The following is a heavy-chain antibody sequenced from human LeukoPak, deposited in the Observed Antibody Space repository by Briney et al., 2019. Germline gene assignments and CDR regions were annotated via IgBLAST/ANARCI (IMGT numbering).Heavy chain of an antibody. Sequence: RAGGSLRLSCAASGFTFSSYSMNWVRQAPGKGLEWVSHISSISDTIYYADSVKGRFTISRDNDKNSLYLQMNSLRAEDTAVYYCAREWDFWGQGTLVTVSS. CDR2: ISSISDTI. CDR1: GFTFSSYS. J-gene: IGHJ4*02. V-gene: IGHV3-48*01. CDR3: AREWDF.